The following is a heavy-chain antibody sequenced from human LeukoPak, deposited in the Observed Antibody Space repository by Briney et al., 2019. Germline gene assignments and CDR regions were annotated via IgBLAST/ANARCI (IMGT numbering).Heavy chain of an antibody. D-gene: IGHD3-22*01. J-gene: IGHJ6*03. CDR3: AKGSRDSSGYYYSYYYYYMDV. CDR2: ISGSGGST. Sequence: GGSLRLSCAASGFTFSTYAMSWVRQAPGKGLEWVSAISGSGGSTYYADSVKGRFTISRDNSKNTLYLQMSSLRAEDTAVYYCAKGSRDSSGYYYSYYYYYMDVWGKGTTVTVSS. V-gene: IGHV3-23*01. CDR1: GFTFSTYA.